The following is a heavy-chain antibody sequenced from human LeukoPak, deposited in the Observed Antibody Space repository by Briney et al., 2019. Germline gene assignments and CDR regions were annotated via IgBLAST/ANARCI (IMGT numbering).Heavy chain of an antibody. CDR3: AKGGSPSLNWFNS. J-gene: IGHJ5*01. D-gene: IGHD2-15*01. CDR2: IRSDGSYE. CDR1: GFTFSDYG. V-gene: IGHV3-30*02. Sequence: PGGSLRLSCAASGFTFSDYGMHWVRQAPGKGLEWVAFIRSDGSYEYYPDSVKGRFTISRDNSRNALFLQMNSLRAEDTAVYYCAKGGSPSLNWFNSWGQGNLVTVSS.